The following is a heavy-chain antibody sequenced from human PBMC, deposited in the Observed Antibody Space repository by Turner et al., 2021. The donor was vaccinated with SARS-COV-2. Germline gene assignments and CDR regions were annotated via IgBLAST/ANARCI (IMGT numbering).Heavy chain of an antibody. CDR1: DVPISSSTYY. V-gene: IGHV4-39*01. J-gene: IGHJ4*02. CDR3: ATSDFWRGYAFDY. Sequence: QLQFKVSRAGLVNPWQTLSLTLDVSDVPISSSTYYWGWIRKPPGKGLEWIGSIYYNGSTYYNPSLKSRVSTSVDTSNNQFSLKLTSLTAADTALYYCATSDFWRGYAFDYWGQGTLVPVSS. D-gene: IGHD3-3*01. CDR2: IYYNGST.